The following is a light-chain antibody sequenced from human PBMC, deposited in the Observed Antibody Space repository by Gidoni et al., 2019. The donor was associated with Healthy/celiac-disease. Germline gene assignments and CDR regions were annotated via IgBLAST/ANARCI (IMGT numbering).Light chain of an antibody. CDR2: LGS. J-gene: IGKJ5*01. CDR1: QSLLHSNGYNY. Sequence: DIVMTQSPLSLPVTPGEPASISCRSSQSLLHSNGYNYLDWYLQKPGQSQQLLIYLGSNRAAGGPDRFSGRGSGTDFTLKISRVEAEDVGVYYCMQALQTPITFGQGTRLEIK. V-gene: IGKV2-28*01. CDR3: MQALQTPIT.